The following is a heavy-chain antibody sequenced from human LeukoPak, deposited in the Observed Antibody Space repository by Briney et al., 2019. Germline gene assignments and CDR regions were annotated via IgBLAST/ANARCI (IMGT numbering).Heavy chain of an antibody. CDR2: IYYTGST. J-gene: IGHJ5*02. D-gene: IGHD3-22*01. V-gene: IGHV4-30-4*07. CDR3: ARGGDSSGYEGRFDP. Sequence: SETLSLTCTVSGGSISRSGYSWSWIRQPPGKGLDWIAYIYYTGSTYYNPSLKSRVTISLDTSKNQFSLKLTSVTAADTAVYYCARGGDSSGYEGRFDPWGQGTLVTVSS. CDR1: GGSISRSGYS.